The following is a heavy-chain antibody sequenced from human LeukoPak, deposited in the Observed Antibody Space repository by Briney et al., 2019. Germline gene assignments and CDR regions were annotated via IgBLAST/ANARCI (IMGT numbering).Heavy chain of an antibody. V-gene: IGHV3-11*01. D-gene: IGHD3-22*01. J-gene: IGHJ4*02. CDR1: GFTFSDYY. CDR2: ISSSGSTI. CDR3: ASGGYYDSSGYPTFDY. Sequence: GGFLRLSCAASGFTFSDYYMSWIRQAPGKGLEWVSYISSSGSTIYYADSVKGRFTISRDNAKNSLYLQMNSLRAEDTAVYYCASGGYYDSSGYPTFDYWGQGTLVTVSS.